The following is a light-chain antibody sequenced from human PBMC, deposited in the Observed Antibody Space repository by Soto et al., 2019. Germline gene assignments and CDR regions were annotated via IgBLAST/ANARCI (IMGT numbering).Light chain of an antibody. Sequence: QSVLTQPPSVSGAPGQRVTISCTGSTTNIGAGYEVHWYQPRPGTAPKLLVSGHNIRPSGVPDRFYGSMSGTPASLAITGVQAEDEAYYYCQSYDNSLAGAVVFGGGTKLTVL. CDR2: GHN. J-gene: IGLJ3*02. CDR3: QSYDNSLAGAVV. CDR1: TTNIGAGYE. V-gene: IGLV1-40*01.